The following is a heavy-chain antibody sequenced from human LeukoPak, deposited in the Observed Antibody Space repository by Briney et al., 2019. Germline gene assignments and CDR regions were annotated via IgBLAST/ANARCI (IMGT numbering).Heavy chain of an antibody. Sequence: ASVKVSCKASGYTFTGYYMHWVRQAPGQGLEWMGWINPNSGGTNYAQKFQGRVTMTRDTSISTAYMELSRLRSDDTAVYYCARDETWEPPRFDYWGQGTLVTVSS. D-gene: IGHD1-26*01. V-gene: IGHV1-2*02. CDR2: INPNSGGT. CDR3: ARDETWEPPRFDY. J-gene: IGHJ4*02. CDR1: GYTFTGYY.